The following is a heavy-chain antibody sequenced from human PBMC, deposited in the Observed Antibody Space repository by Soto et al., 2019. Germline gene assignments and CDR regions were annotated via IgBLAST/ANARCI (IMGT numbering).Heavy chain of an antibody. D-gene: IGHD2-2*01. CDR2: MYHSGNT. Sequence: QALLQESGPGRVQPSYTLSVTCTVSGGSISSGGQDWSWIRQHPGKGLEWIGYMYHSGNTYYNPCSGSRVNITDDTSSNQFSLKLNSVQTADTAVYYCTRVSYCTSTSCFNEEGNPSSWVDPWGQGTLVIVSS. V-gene: IGHV4-31*03. CDR1: GGSISSGGQD. CDR3: TRVSYCTSTSCFNEEGNPSSWVDP. J-gene: IGHJ5*02.